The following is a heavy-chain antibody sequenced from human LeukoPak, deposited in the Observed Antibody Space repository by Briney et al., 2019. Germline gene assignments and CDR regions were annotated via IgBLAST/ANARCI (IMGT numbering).Heavy chain of an antibody. CDR1: GFTFSSYA. CDR2: ISGSGGST. D-gene: IGHD6-19*01. V-gene: IGHV3-23*01. J-gene: IGHJ4*02. Sequence: PGGSLRLSCAASGFTFSSYAMSWVRQAPGKGLEWVSAISGSGGSTYYADSVKGRFTISRDNSKNTLYLQMNSLRAEDTALYYCAKDSGLIAVAGRFDYWGQGTLVTVSS. CDR3: AKDSGLIAVAGRFDY.